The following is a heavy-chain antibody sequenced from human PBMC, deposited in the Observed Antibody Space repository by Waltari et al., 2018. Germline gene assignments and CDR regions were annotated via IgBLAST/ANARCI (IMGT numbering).Heavy chain of an antibody. CDR2: MNPNSFNT. Sequence: QVQLVQSGAEVKKPGASVKVSCKTSGYTFTSFDVSWVRQATGQGLERMGWMNPNSFNTGFEQEFRGRVTSTTDTSTSTAYMDLSNLRSEDTAIYYCARAIRDQLLPDYWGQGTLVTVSS. CDR1: GYTFTSFD. CDR3: ARAIRDQLLPDY. V-gene: IGHV1-8*01. D-gene: IGHD2-2*01. J-gene: IGHJ4*02.